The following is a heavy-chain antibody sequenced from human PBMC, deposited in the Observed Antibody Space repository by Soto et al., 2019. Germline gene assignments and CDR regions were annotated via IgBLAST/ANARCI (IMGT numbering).Heavy chain of an antibody. Sequence: PGGSLRLSCAASGFTFSNYAMSWVRQAPGKGLEWVSAISGSGGSTYYADSVKGRFTISRDDSKNTLYLQMDSLRPEDTAQYYCAGWNYDYWGQGTQVTVSS. CDR1: GFTFSNYA. D-gene: IGHD1-7*01. J-gene: IGHJ4*02. V-gene: IGHV3-23*01. CDR2: ISGSGGST. CDR3: AGWNYDY.